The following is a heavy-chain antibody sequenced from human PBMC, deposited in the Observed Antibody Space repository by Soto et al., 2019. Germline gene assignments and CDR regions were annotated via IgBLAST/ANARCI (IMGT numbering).Heavy chain of an antibody. CDR1: GGSIISSNYY. CDR3: ARTYGKDMVVVPAAKDYMDV. CDR2: LYYSGST. D-gene: IGHD2-2*01. V-gene: IGHV4-39*01. Sequence: QLQVQESGPGLVKPSETLSLTCTVSGGSIISSNYYWGWIRQPPGKGLEWIGSLYYSGSTYYNPSLQNRVTTSVDTSKNQFSPKLSSVTAAGTAVYYCARTYGKDMVVVPAAKDYMDVWGKGTTVTVSS. J-gene: IGHJ6*03.